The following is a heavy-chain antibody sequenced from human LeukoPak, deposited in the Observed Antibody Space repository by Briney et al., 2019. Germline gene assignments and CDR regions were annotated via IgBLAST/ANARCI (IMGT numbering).Heavy chain of an antibody. J-gene: IGHJ6*03. Sequence: ASVKVSCKASGYTFTSYGISWVRQAPGQGLEWMGLISAYNGNTNYAQKLQGRVTMTTDTSTSTAYMELRSLRSDDTAVYYCARTIVVVPAAHNPFYMDVWGKGTTVTVSS. V-gene: IGHV1-18*01. CDR1: GYTFTSYG. CDR2: ISAYNGNT. CDR3: ARTIVVVPAAHNPFYMDV. D-gene: IGHD2-2*01.